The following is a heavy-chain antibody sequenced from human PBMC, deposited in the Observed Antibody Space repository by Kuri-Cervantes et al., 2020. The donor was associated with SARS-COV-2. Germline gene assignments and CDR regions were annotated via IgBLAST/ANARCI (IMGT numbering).Heavy chain of an antibody. V-gene: IGHV4-34*01. J-gene: IGHJ1*01. CDR3: ARGLLSYYDSSGYYLN. CDR1: GGSFSGYY. CDR2: INHSGST. Sequence: SETLSLTCAVYGGSFSGYYWSWIRQPPGKGLGWSGEINHSGSTYYHPSLKSRVTISVDTPKNQFSLKLSSVTAADTAVYYCARGLLSYYDSSGYYLNWGQGTLVTVSS. D-gene: IGHD3-22*01.